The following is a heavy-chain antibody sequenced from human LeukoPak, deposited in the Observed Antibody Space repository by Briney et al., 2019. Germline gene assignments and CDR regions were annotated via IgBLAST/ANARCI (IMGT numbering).Heavy chain of an antibody. CDR1: GGSISSYY. V-gene: IGHV4-59*01. Sequence: SETLSLTCTVSGGSISSYYWSWIRQPPGKGLEWIGYVYYSGSTNYNPSLKSRVTISVDTSKNQFSLKLSSVTAADTAVYYCARLITFGGVIVYYMDVWGKGTTVTVSS. D-gene: IGHD3-16*01. J-gene: IGHJ6*03. CDR2: VYYSGST. CDR3: ARLITFGGVIVYYMDV.